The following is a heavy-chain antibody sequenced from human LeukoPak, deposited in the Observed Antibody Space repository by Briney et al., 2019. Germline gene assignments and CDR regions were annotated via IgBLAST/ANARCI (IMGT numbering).Heavy chain of an antibody. CDR1: GYTFTGYY. J-gene: IGHJ6*03. CDR2: INPNTAGT. D-gene: IGHD1-26*01. Sequence: ASVKVSCKASGYTFTGYYFHWVRQAPGQGLEWMGWINPNTAGTNYDQKFLGGVTLTWDTSISTAYMELNRLTSDDTAVYYCARVGEGGSYTADYYYYMDVWGKGTTVTVSS. CDR3: ARVGEGGSYTADYYYYMDV. V-gene: IGHV1-2*02.